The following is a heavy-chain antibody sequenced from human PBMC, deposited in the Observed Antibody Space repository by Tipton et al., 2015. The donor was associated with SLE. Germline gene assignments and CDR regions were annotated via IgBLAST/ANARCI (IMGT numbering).Heavy chain of an antibody. V-gene: IGHV3-48*03. Sequence: SLRLSCATSGFTFSSYEMIWVRQAPGKGLEWVSSITSAGAIYYADSVKDRFTISRDNGKNTLYLQMNSLRTEDTAVYYCAKQISPHYGMDVWGQGTTVTVSS. CDR3: AKQISPHYGMDV. J-gene: IGHJ6*02. CDR1: GFTFSSYE. CDR2: ITSAGAI. D-gene: IGHD1/OR15-1a*01.